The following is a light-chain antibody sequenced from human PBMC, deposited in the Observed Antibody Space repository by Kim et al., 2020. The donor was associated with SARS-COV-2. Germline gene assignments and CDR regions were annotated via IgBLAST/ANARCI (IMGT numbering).Light chain of an antibody. V-gene: IGKV1-5*03. CDR3: QQYHSFIS. J-gene: IGKJ5*01. CDR2: KTS. CDR1: QNIIVW. Sequence: SASVGERVKITCMASQNIIVWVAWYQQKPGKGPQLLIHKTSILESGVPSRFTGSGSGTEFTLAISNLEPDDFATYYCQQYHSFISFGQGTRLEIK.